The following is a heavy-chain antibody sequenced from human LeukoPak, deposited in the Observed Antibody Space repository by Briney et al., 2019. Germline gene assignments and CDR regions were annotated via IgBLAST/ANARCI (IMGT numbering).Heavy chain of an antibody. CDR2: IYYSGST. J-gene: IGHJ4*02. CDR3: ARDHRSGWGDY. CDR1: GGSICSSSYY. V-gene: IGHV4-39*07. Sequence: SETLSLTCTVSGGSICSSSYYWGWIRQPPGKGLEWIGSIYYSGSTYYNPSLKSRVTISVDTSKNQFSLKLSSVTAADTAVYYCARDHRSGWGDYWGQGTLVTVSS. D-gene: IGHD6-19*01.